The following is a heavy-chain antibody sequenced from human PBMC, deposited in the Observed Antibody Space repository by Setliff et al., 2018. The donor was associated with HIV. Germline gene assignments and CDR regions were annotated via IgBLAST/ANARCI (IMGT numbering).Heavy chain of an antibody. CDR1: GGSISSNSSY. CDR2: VYYSGTT. D-gene: IGHD2-2*01. Sequence: SETLSLTCTVSGGSISSNSSYWGWIRQPPGKGLEWIGSVYYSGTTYYNPSLKSRLRMSVDTSKNQFTLKVISMTAADTAVYYCARLSCSSNSCPFDYWVQGTLVTVSS. CDR3: ARLSCSSNSCPFDY. J-gene: IGHJ4*02. V-gene: IGHV4-39*06.